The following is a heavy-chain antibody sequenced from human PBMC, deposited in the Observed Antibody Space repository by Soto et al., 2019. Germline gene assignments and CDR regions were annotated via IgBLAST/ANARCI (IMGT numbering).Heavy chain of an antibody. V-gene: IGHV3-43*01. CDR2: ISWDGGST. CDR1: GFTFDDYT. D-gene: IGHD2-2*01. CDR3: AKDLYCSSTSCYPYYYYGMDV. Sequence: GGSLRLSCAASGFTFDDYTMHWVRQAPGKGLEWVSLISWDGGSTYYADSVKGRFTISRDNSKNSLYLQMNSLRTEDTALYYCAKDLYCSSTSCYPYYYYGMDVWGQGTTVTVSS. J-gene: IGHJ6*02.